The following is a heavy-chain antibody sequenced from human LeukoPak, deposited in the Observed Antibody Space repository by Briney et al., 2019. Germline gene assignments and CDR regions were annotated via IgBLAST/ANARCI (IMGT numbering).Heavy chain of an antibody. V-gene: IGHV1-46*01. CDR1: GYTFTSYY. CDR3: ARVSVRSSGSFSFDI. D-gene: IGHD3-10*01. Sequence: ASVKVSCKASGYTFTSYYMHWVRQAPGQGLEWMGIINPSGGSTSYAQKFQGRVTMTRDTSTSTVYMELSSLRSEDTAVYYRARVSVRSSGSFSFDIWGQGTMVTVSS. CDR2: INPSGGST. J-gene: IGHJ3*02.